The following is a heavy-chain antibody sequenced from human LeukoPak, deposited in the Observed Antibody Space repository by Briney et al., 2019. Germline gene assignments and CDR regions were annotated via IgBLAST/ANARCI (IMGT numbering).Heavy chain of an antibody. Sequence: QPGGSLRLSCAASGFSFSGHWMHWARQLPGKGLVWVSRISPTGSTTSYADSVKGRFTISRDNSKNTLYLQMNSLRAEDTAVYYCARGTYKEMATIPIDYWGQGTLVTVSS. D-gene: IGHD5-24*01. V-gene: IGHV3-74*01. J-gene: IGHJ4*02. CDR1: GFSFSGHW. CDR2: ISPTGSTT. CDR3: ARGTYKEMATIPIDY.